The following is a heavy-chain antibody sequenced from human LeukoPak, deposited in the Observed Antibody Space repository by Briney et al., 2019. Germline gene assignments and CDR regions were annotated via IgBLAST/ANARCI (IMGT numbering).Heavy chain of an antibody. J-gene: IGHJ4*02. V-gene: IGHV1-2*02. CDR1: GYTFTGYY. CDR2: INPNSGDT. Sequence: GASVNVSCKASGYTFTGYYMHWVRQAPGQGLEWMGWINPNSGDTNYAQKFQGRVTMPRDTSISTAYMELSRLRSDDTAVYYCAGGYSGYAHYWGQGTLVTVSS. CDR3: AGGYSGYAHY. D-gene: IGHD5-12*01.